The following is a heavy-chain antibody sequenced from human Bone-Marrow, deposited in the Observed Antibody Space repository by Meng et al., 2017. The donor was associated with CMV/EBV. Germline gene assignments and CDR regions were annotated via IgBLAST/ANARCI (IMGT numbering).Heavy chain of an antibody. CDR1: GGTFSSYA. CDR2: IIPILGIA. CDR3: ARQMTVIAVAGNAAFDI. V-gene: IGHV1-69*10. J-gene: IGHJ3*02. Sequence: SVKVSCKASGGTFSSYAISWVRQAPGQGLEWMGGIIPILGIANYAQKFQGRVTITAVNSTSTDYMELSSLRSEDTAVYYCARQMTVIAVAGNAAFDIWGQGTMVTVSS. D-gene: IGHD6-19*01.